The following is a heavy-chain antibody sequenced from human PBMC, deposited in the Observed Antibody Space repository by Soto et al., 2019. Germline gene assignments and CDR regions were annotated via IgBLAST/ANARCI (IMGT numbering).Heavy chain of an antibody. CDR2: IIPIFGTA. CDR3: ARAYCGGDCYSGWFDP. J-gene: IGHJ5*02. CDR1: GYTFTGYY. Sequence: QVQLVQSGAEVKKPGASVKVSCKASGYTFTGYYIHWVRQAPGQGLEWMGGIIPIFGTANYAQKFQGRVTITADESTSTAYMELSSLRSEDTAVYYCARAYCGGDCYSGWFDPWGQGTLVTVSS. D-gene: IGHD2-21*02. V-gene: IGHV1-69*01.